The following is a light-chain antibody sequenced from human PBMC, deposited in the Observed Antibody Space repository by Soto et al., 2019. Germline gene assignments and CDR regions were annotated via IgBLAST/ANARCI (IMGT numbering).Light chain of an antibody. CDR3: QQYDKYPLT. CDR1: QSVRSW. J-gene: IGKJ4*01. CDR2: DAS. Sequence: DIQMTQSPSTLSASVGDRVTITCRASQSVRSWLAWYQQKPGRAPKFLIYDASSLESGVPSRFSSSGSGTEFTLTISNLQPDDFATYYCQQYDKYPLTFGGGTKVEI. V-gene: IGKV1-5*01.